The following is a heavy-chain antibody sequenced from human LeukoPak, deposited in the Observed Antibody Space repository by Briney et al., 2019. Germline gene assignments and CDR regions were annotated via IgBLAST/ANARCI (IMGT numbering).Heavy chain of an antibody. CDR1: GFTFSSYA. J-gene: IGHJ4*02. CDR2: ISGSGIST. CDR3: AKRPRAVAEAYFDY. D-gene: IGHD6-19*01. V-gene: IGHV3-23*01. Sequence: GGSLRLSCAASGFTFSSYAMSWVRQARGKGLEWVSAISGSGISTYYADSVKGRFTISRDSSKNTLYLQMNSLRAEDTAVYYCAKRPRAVAEAYFDYWGQGTLVTVSS.